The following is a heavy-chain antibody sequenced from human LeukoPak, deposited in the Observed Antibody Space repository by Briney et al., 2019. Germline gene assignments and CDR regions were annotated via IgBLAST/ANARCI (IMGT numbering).Heavy chain of an antibody. J-gene: IGHJ4*02. D-gene: IGHD2-21*01. CDR3: ARGVVIAPQTFDY. V-gene: IGHV4-38-2*02. CDR1: GYSISSGYY. CDR2: VFHSGIT. Sequence: SETLSLTCSVSGYSISSGYYWGWIRQPPGKGLEWIGSVFHSGITYYKPSLKSRVTILVDTSKNQSSLKLSSVTAADTAVYYCARGVVIAPQTFDYWGQGTLVTVSS.